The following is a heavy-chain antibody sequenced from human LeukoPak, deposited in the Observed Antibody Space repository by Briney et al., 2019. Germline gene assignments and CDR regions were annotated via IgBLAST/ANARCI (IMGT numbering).Heavy chain of an antibody. Sequence: GSSVKVSCKASGGTFSSYAISWVRQAPGQGLEWMGGIIPIFGTANYAQKFQGRVTITTDESTSTAYMELSSLRSEDTAVYYCARGEAPTGTNCYMDVWGKGTTVTVSS. CDR3: ARGEAPTGTNCYMDV. CDR2: IIPIFGTA. J-gene: IGHJ6*03. D-gene: IGHD1-1*01. CDR1: GGTFSSYA. V-gene: IGHV1-69*05.